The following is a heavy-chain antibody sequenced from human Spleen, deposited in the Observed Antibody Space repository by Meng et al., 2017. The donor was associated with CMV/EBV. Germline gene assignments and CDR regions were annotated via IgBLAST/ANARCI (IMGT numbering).Heavy chain of an antibody. CDR2: ISSSGGTI. CDR1: GFTFSDYY. V-gene: IGHV3-11*04. D-gene: IGHD1-26*01. Sequence: GESLKISCAASGFTFSDYYMSWIRQAPGKGLEWVSYISSSGGTIYYADSVKGRFTISRDNSKNTLYLQMNSLRAEDTAVYYCARGGSYYDYYYGMDVWGQGTTVTVSS. J-gene: IGHJ6*02. CDR3: ARGGSYYDYYYGMDV.